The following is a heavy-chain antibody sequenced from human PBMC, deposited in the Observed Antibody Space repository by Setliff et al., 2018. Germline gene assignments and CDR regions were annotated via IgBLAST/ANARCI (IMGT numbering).Heavy chain of an antibody. Sequence: GGSLRLSCAASGFTFSSYTMNWVRQAPGKGLEWVSYISSGGGIIYYADSVKGRFTISRDNAKNSLYLQMNSLRAEDTAVYYCARDLYGSYYFDYWGQGTLVTVSS. D-gene: IGHD2-15*01. CDR2: ISSGGGII. CDR1: GFTFSSYT. CDR3: ARDLYGSYYFDY. J-gene: IGHJ4*02. V-gene: IGHV3-48*01.